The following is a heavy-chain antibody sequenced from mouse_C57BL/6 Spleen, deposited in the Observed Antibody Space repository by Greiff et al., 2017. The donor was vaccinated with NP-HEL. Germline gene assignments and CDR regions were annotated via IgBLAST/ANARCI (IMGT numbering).Heavy chain of an antibody. CDR3: ARVLRRAWFAY. CDR2: INPSSGYT. CDR1: GYTFTSYW. D-gene: IGHD1-1*01. J-gene: IGHJ3*01. Sequence: QVHVKQSGAELAKPGASVKLSCKASGYTFTSYWMHWVKQRPGQGLEWIGYINPSSGYTKYNQKFKDKATLTADKSSSTAYMQLSSLTYEDSAVYYCARVLRRAWFAYWGQGTLVTVSA. V-gene: IGHV1-7*01.